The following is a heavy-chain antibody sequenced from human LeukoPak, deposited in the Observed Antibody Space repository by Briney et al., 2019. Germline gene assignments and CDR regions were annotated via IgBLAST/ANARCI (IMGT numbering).Heavy chain of an antibody. CDR1: GYTFTSYG. CDR2: MNPNSGNT. J-gene: IGHJ4*02. Sequence: GASVKVSCKASGYTFTSYGISWVRQAAGQGLEWMGWMNPNSGNTGYAQKFQGRVTMTRNTSISTAYMELSSLRSEDTAVYYCARGALGRYGSGSYPHWGQGTLVTVSS. D-gene: IGHD3-10*01. CDR3: ARGALGRYGSGSYPH. V-gene: IGHV1-8*02.